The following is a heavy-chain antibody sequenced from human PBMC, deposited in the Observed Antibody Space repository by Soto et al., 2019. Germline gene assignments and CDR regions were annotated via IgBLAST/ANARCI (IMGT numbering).Heavy chain of an antibody. Sequence: GGSLRLSCAASGFTFSSYGMHWVRQAPAKGLGGVAVIWYDGSNKYYADSVKGRFTISRDNSKNTLYPQMNSLRAEDTAVYYCARDGYDFWSGKFLRHYGMDVWGQGTTVTVSS. J-gene: IGHJ6*02. CDR2: IWYDGSNK. D-gene: IGHD3-3*01. CDR3: ARDGYDFWSGKFLRHYGMDV. CDR1: GFTFSSYG. V-gene: IGHV3-33*01.